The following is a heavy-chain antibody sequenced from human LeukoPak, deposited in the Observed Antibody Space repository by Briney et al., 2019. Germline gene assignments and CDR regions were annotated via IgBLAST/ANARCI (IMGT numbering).Heavy chain of an antibody. CDR1: GYSLTELS. Sequence: ASVKVSCKVSGYSLTELSIHWVRQAPGEGLEWMGGFDPDNGEIIYTQQFQGRVTLTEDTSTDTAYTELSSLRSEDTAVYYCATLTERYCSSITCLSDYWGQGTLVTVSS. CDR2: FDPDNGEI. J-gene: IGHJ4*02. CDR3: ATLTERYCSSITCLSDY. D-gene: IGHD2-2*01. V-gene: IGHV1-24*01.